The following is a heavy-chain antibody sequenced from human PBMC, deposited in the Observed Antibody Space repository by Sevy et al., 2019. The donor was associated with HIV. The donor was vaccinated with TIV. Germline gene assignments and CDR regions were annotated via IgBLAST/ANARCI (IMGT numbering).Heavy chain of an antibody. CDR1: GFTFSSYA. CDR3: AKDSPRIAAAGTPLDY. CDR2: ISGSGGST. D-gene: IGHD6-13*01. V-gene: IGHV3-23*01. J-gene: IGHJ4*02. Sequence: GGSLRLSCAASGFTFSSYAMSWVRQAPGKGLEWVSAISGSGGSTYYADSVKGRFTISRANSKNTLYLQMNSLRAEDTAVYYCAKDSPRIAAAGTPLDYWGQGTLVTVSS.